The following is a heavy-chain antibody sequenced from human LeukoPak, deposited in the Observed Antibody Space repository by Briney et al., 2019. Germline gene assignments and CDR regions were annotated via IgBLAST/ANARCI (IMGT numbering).Heavy chain of an antibody. CDR3: ARAPMGTAALY. CDR1: GYTFSNFD. V-gene: IGHV1-8*01. Sequence: ASVKVSCKASGYTFSNFDINWVRQAPGQGPEWMGWMNTVTGNAGSAQKFQGRVTLTRDMSIGTAYMELSSLTFDDTAFYYCARAPMGTAALYWGQGTLITVSS. J-gene: IGHJ4*02. D-gene: IGHD2-2*01. CDR2: MNTVTGNA.